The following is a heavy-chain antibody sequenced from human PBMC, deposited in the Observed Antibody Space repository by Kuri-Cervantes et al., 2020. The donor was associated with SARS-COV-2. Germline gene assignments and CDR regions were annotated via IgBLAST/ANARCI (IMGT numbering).Heavy chain of an antibody. CDR2: INHSGST. D-gene: IGHD2-2*02. CDR1: GGSFSGYY. CDR3: ARLPPYCSSTSCYTGTFDAFDI. V-gene: IGHV4-34*01. J-gene: IGHJ3*02. Sequence: ESLKISCAVYGGSFSGYYWSWIRQPPGKGLEWIGEINHSGSTNYNPSLKSRVTISVDTSKNQFSLKLSSVTAADTAVYYCARLPPYCSSTSCYTGTFDAFDIWGQGTMVTVSS.